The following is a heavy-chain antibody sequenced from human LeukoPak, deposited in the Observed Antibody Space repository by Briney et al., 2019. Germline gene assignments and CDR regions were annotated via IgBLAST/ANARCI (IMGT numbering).Heavy chain of an antibody. J-gene: IGHJ4*02. Sequence: SETLSVTCTVSGGSISSYHWSWVRQPPGKGLEWIGYVYYTGSTKYSPSLKSRLTISLDTSMNQFSLKLTSVTAADTAVYYCASLDSGKFDYWGQGTLVTVSS. D-gene: IGHD3-10*01. CDR2: VYYTGST. CDR1: GGSISSYH. CDR3: ASLDSGKFDY. V-gene: IGHV4-59*01.